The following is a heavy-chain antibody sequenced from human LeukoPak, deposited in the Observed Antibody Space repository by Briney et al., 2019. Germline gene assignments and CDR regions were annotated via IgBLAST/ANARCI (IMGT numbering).Heavy chain of an antibody. J-gene: IGHJ4*02. V-gene: IGHV4-39*01. D-gene: IGHD4-17*01. CDR2: VYSYSGST. CDR1: GDSITSSSYY. CDR3: AASGMTTVTFFDN. Sequence: NPSETLSLTCTVTGDSITSSSYYWGWIRQPPGMGLEWIGTVYSYSGSTYYNPSLKSRVTVSVDTSKNQFSLKVTSVTAADTAIYYCAASGMTTVTFFDNWGQGTPVTVSP.